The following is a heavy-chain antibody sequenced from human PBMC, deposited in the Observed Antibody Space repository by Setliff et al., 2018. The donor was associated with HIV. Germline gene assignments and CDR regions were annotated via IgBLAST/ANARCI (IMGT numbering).Heavy chain of an antibody. CDR1: GDSMDNYY. D-gene: IGHD3-16*01. J-gene: IGHJ4*02. V-gene: IGHV4-59*01. CDR2: IYYTGST. CDR3: ARNGGAGADS. Sequence: SETLSLTCAVSGDSMDNYYWSWIRQPPGKEPEWIGYIYYTGSTTYNPSLKSRVIISLDRSKNQFSLKLTSVTAADTAVYFCARNGGAGADSWGQGTLVTVSS.